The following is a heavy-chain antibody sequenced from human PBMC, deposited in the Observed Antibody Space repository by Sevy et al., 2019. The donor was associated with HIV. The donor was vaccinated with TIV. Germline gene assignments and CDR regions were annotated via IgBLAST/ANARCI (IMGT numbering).Heavy chain of an antibody. Sequence: SETLSLTCVVSGGSISSSNWWSWVRQPPRKGLEWIGEIYHSGSTNYNPSLESRVSISIDKSKNHFSLKVNSVTAADTAVYYCARDDSALYSYGLDLWGQGTTVTVSS. CDR2: IYHSGST. D-gene: IGHD2-21*01. CDR1: GGSISSSNW. V-gene: IGHV4-4*02. J-gene: IGHJ6*02. CDR3: ARDDSALYSYGLDL.